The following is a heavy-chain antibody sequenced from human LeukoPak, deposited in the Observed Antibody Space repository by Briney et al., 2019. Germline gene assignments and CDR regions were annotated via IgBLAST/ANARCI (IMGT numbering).Heavy chain of an antibody. V-gene: IGHV3-23*01. CDR3: AKDRYYDSSVGDAFDI. D-gene: IGHD3-22*01. CDR2: ISGSGGST. J-gene: IGHJ3*02. Sequence: GGSLRLSCAASGFTFSSYAMSWVRQAPGKGLEWVSAISGSGGSTYYADSVKGRFTISRDNSKNTLYLQMNSLRAEDTAVYYCAKDRYYDSSVGDAFDIWGQGTMVTVSS. CDR1: GFTFSSYA.